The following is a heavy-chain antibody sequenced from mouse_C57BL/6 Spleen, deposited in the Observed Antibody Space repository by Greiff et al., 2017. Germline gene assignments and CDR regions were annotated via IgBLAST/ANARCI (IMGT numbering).Heavy chain of an antibody. CDR3: ARHFDDGYYGAMDY. J-gene: IGHJ4*01. D-gene: IGHD2-3*01. CDR2: ISSGGSYT. CDR1: GFTFSSYG. Sequence: EVMLVESGGDLVKPGGSLKLSCAASGFTFSSYGMSWVRQTPDKRLEWVATISSGGSYTYYPDSVKGRFTISRDNAKNTLYLQMSSLKSEDTAMYYGARHFDDGYYGAMDYWGQGTSVTVAS. V-gene: IGHV5-6*02.